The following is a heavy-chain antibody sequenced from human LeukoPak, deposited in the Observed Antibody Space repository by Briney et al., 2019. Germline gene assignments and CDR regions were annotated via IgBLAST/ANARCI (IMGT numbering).Heavy chain of an antibody. J-gene: IGHJ4*02. CDR3: ARGARGYSYGHFDY. D-gene: IGHD5-18*01. CDR2: IYYSGST. Sequence: KSSETLSLTCTVSGGSISSYYWSWIRQPPGKGLEWIGYIYYSGSTNYNPSLKSRVTISVDTSKNQFSLKLSSVTAADTAVYYCARGARGYSYGHFDYWGQRTLVTVSS. CDR1: GGSISSYY. V-gene: IGHV4-59*01.